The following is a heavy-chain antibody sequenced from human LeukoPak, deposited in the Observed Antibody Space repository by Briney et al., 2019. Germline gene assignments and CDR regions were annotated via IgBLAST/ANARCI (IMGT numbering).Heavy chain of an antibody. V-gene: IGHV4-38-2*01. CDR1: GYSISSGYY. D-gene: IGHD4-17*01. CDR3: ARASDYGEIDY. J-gene: IGHJ4*02. CDR2: IYHSGST. Sequence: SETLSLTCAVSGYSISSGYYWGWIRQPPGKGLEWIGSIYHSGSTYYNPSLESRVTISVDTSKNQLSLKLSSVTAADTAVYYCARASDYGEIDYWGQGTLVTVSS.